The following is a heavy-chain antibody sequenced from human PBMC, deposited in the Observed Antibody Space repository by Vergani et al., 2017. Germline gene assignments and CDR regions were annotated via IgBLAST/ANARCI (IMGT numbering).Heavy chain of an antibody. V-gene: IGHV1-2*02. CDR3: ARLRIVGATNYYYGMDV. J-gene: IGHJ6*02. CDR2: INPNRGGT. D-gene: IGHD1-26*01. CDR1: GYTFTGYY. Sequence: QVQLVQSGAEVKKPGASVKVSCKASGYTFTGYYMHWVRQAPGQGLEWMGWINPNRGGTNYAQKFQGTVTITRNTSISTAYMGLSSLISEDTAVYYCARLRIVGATNYYYGMDVWGQGTTVTVSS.